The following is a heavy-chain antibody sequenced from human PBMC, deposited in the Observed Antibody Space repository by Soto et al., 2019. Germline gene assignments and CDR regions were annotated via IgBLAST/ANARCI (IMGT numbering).Heavy chain of an antibody. CDR3: AKHRVCSANACPTGHWFDP. V-gene: IGHV3-23*01. J-gene: IGHJ5*02. CDR2: IVGSGTT. CDR1: GFSISNYA. D-gene: IGHD2-15*01. Sequence: EVQLLESGGGLVQPGGSLRLSCAASGFSISNYAMTWVRQAPGKGLDWVSTIVGSGTTFYADSVRGRFTISGDNYKNTVYLQMDSLRAEDTAVYHCAKHRVCSANACPTGHWFDPWGQGTLVTVSS.